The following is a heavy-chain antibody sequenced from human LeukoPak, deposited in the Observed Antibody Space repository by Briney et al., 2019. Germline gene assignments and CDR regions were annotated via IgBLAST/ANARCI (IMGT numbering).Heavy chain of an antibody. D-gene: IGHD1-26*01. CDR1: GFTFNSYG. CDR3: AKVGVGATYYYYYMDV. V-gene: IGHV3-30*02. Sequence: GGSLRLSCEASGFTFNSYGMHWVRQDPGKGLEWVAFIRFDGTNQYYADSVKGRFTISRDNSKNTLYLQMNSLRAEDTAVYYCAKVGVGATYYYYYMDVWGKGTTVTVSS. CDR2: IRFDGTNQ. J-gene: IGHJ6*03.